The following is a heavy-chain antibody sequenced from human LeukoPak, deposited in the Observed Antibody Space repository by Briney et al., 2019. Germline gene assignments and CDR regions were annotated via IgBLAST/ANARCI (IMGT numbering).Heavy chain of an antibody. CDR3: TRPGIAVAGRGHAFDI. CDR2: IRSKAYGGTT. V-gene: IGHV3-49*04. D-gene: IGHD6-19*01. J-gene: IGHJ3*02. Sequence: GGSLRLSCAASGFTFSNAWMSWVRQAPGKGLEWVGFIRSKAYGGTTEYAASVKGRFTISRDDSKSIAYLQMNSLKTEDTAVYYCTRPGIAVAGRGHAFDIWGQGTMVTVSS. CDR1: GFTFSNAW.